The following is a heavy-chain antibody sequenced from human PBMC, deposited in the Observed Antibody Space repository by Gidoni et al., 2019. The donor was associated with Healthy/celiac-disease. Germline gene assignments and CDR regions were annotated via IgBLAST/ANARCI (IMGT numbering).Heavy chain of an antibody. CDR1: GGSISSYY. D-gene: IGHD2-15*01. CDR2: IYTSGST. Sequence: QVQLQESGPGLVKPSETLSLTCTVSGGSISSYYWSWIRQPAGKGLEWIGRIYTSGSTNYNPSLKSRVTMSVDTSKNQFSLKLSSVTAADTAVYYCAREDCSGGSCYPFDAFDIWGQGTMVTVSS. CDR3: AREDCSGGSCYPFDAFDI. V-gene: IGHV4-4*07. J-gene: IGHJ3*02.